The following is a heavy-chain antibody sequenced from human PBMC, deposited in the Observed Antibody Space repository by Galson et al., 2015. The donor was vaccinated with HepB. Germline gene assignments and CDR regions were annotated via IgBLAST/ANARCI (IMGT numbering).Heavy chain of an antibody. V-gene: IGHV3-15*01. D-gene: IGHD6-13*01. CDR2: IKSKTDGGTT. Sequence: GLEWVGRIKSKTDGGTTDYAAPVKGRFTISRDDSKNTLYLQMNSLKTEDTAVYYCTTVGYSSSWYYYYGMDVWGQGTTVTVSS. J-gene: IGHJ6*02. CDR3: TTVGYSSSWYYYYGMDV.